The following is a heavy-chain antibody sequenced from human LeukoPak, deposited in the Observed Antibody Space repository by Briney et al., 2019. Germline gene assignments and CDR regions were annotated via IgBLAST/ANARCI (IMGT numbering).Heavy chain of an antibody. CDR3: ARDDYGDPWYFDL. V-gene: IGHV3-21*01. CDR2: ISSSSSYI. Sequence: GGSLRLSCAASGFTFSSYSWNWVRQPPGKGLEWVSSISSSSSYIYYADSVKGRFTISRDNAKNSLYLQMNSLRAEDTAVYYCARDDYGDPWYFDLWGRGTLVTVSS. CDR1: GFTFSSYS. J-gene: IGHJ2*01. D-gene: IGHD4-17*01.